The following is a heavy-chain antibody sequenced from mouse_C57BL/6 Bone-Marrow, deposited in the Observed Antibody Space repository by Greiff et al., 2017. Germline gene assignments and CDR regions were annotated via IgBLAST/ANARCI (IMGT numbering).Heavy chain of an antibody. J-gene: IGHJ1*03. CDR3: ARLEFDGSSGDWYFDV. CDR2: IYPRDGTT. Sequence: QVQLKESGPELVKPGASVKLSCKASGYSFTSYDINWVKQRHGQGLEWIGWIYPRDGTTKYNEKFKGKATVTVATSSSTAYMELHSLTSEDSAVYYCARLEFDGSSGDWYFDVWGTGTTVTVSS. CDR1: GYSFTSYD. D-gene: IGHD1-1*01. V-gene: IGHV1-85*01.